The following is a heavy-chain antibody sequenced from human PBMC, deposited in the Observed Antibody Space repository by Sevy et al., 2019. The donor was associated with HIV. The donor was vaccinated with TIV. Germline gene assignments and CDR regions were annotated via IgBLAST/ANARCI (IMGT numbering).Heavy chain of an antibody. CDR2: IRGSGGST. V-gene: IGHV3-23*01. Sequence: GGSLRLSCAASGFTFSSYAMSWVRQAPGKGLEWVSSIRGSGGSTYYGDSVTGRLFISRDNSKNTLYLQMNSLRAEDTAIYYCAKDGLGGPNNWFDPWGQGTLVTVSS. D-gene: IGHD3-16*01. CDR1: GFTFSSYA. CDR3: AKDGLGGPNNWFDP. J-gene: IGHJ5*02.